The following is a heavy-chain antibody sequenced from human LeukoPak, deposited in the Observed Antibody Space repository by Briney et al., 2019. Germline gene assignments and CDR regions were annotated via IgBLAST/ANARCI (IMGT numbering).Heavy chain of an antibody. J-gene: IGHJ4*02. CDR3: AKDQGGSYYDSSGYYLAPLDY. D-gene: IGHD3-22*01. CDR1: GFTFGKYI. Sequence: GESLRLSCTVSGFTFGKYIMTWVRQGPGKGLEWVSAISGSGGSTYYADSVKGRFTISRDNSKNTLYLQMNSLRAEDTAVYYWAKDQGGSYYDSSGYYLAPLDYWGQGTLVTVSS. CDR2: ISGSGGST. V-gene: IGHV3-23*01.